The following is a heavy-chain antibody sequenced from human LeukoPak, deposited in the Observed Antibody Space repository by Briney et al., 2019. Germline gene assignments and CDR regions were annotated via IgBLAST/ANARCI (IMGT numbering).Heavy chain of an antibody. CDR2: IYYSGST. Sequence: SETLSLTCTVSGGSISSSSYYWGLIRQPPGKGLEYIGSIYYSGSTYYNPSLKGRVTISVDTSKNQFSLKLRSVTAADTAVYYCVSVNDYGDYWYFDLWGRGTLVTVSS. CDR3: VSVNDYGDYWYFDL. V-gene: IGHV4-39*07. D-gene: IGHD4-17*01. J-gene: IGHJ2*01. CDR1: GGSISSSSYY.